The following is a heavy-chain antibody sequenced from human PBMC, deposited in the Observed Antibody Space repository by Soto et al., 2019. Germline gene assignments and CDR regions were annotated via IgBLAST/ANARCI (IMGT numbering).Heavy chain of an antibody. D-gene: IGHD1-26*01. V-gene: IGHV3-74*01. CDR1: GFTFDYYW. J-gene: IGHJ3*01. Sequence: EVQLVESGGGLVQPGESLRLSCAASGFTFDYYWMHWVRQAPGKGLVWVSRIHSDGTSTTYADSVKGRFTIYRDNAKNTLSLQMNSLRAEDTAVYYCARVDRGAFDLWGQGTVVTVSS. CDR3: ARVDRGAFDL. CDR2: IHSDGTST.